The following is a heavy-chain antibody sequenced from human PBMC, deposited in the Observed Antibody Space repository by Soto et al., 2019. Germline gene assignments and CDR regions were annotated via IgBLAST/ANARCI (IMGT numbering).Heavy chain of an antibody. J-gene: IGHJ6*02. CDR1: GFSVTTNY. Sequence: EVQLVETGGGLIQPGGSLRLSCLASGFSVTTNYIIWVRQPPGKGLEWVSTTFTGGSTHYADSVKGRFSISRDHSKNTVYLQMTKLRVEDTAVYYCAKKPPSSIQGWAFGMDVWGQGTTVSVSS. CDR2: TFTGGST. CDR3: AKKPPSSIQGWAFGMDV. V-gene: IGHV3-53*02. D-gene: IGHD1-26*01.